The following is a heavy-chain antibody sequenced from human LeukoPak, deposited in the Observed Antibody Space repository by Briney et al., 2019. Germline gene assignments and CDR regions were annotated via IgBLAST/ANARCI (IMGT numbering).Heavy chain of an antibody. CDR3: AKDSAYYYDSSGYYPVD. D-gene: IGHD3-22*01. J-gene: IGHJ4*02. Sequence: GGSLRLSCAASGFAFSSYGMHWVRQAPGKGLEWVAFIRYDGSNKYYADSVKGRFTISRDNSKNTLYLQMNSLRAEDTAVYYCAKDSAYYYDSSGYYPVDWGQGTLVTVSS. CDR1: GFAFSSYG. V-gene: IGHV3-30*02. CDR2: IRYDGSNK.